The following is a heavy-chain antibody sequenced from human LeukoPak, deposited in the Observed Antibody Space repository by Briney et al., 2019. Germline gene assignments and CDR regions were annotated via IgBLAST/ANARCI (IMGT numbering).Heavy chain of an antibody. Sequence: SETLTLTCAVYGGSFSGYYWSWIRQPPGKGLEWIGEINHSGSTNYNPSLKSRVTISVDTSKNQFSLKLSTVTAADTAVYYCARGRIQLWPNFDYWGQGTLVTVPS. V-gene: IGHV4-34*01. CDR2: INHSGST. CDR3: ARGRIQLWPNFDY. J-gene: IGHJ4*02. CDR1: GGSFSGYY. D-gene: IGHD5-18*01.